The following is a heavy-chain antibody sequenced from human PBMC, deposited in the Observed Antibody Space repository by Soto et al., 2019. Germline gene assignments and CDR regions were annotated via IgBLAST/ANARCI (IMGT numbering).Heavy chain of an antibody. CDR3: ARGLRTGNYGMDL. CDR1: GGIFNNYA. D-gene: IGHD2-15*01. Sequence: QEQLVQSGAEVNKPGSSLKGSCKASGGIFNNYAINWVRQAPGQGLEWMGGIIPLVGTLNYAQKFQGRVTIAADESTRNAYMELTSLRSADTAVYYCARGLRTGNYGMDLSGQGSTVTVSS. CDR2: IIPLVGTL. J-gene: IGHJ6*02. V-gene: IGHV1-69*01.